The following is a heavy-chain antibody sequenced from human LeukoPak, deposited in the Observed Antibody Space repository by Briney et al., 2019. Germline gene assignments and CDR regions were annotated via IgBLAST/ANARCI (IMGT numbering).Heavy chain of an antibody. CDR2: TNQEGSEK. CDR3: ARDPKWLDY. J-gene: IGHJ4*02. V-gene: IGHV3-7*01. D-gene: IGHD5-12*01. CDR1: GFTISTYW. Sequence: QAGGSLRLSCAASGFTISTYWMSWVRQAPGKGLEWVANTNQEGSEKYYVDSVKGRFTISKDNAKNSLYLQMNSLRAGDTAVYYCARDPKWLDYWGQGTQVTVSS.